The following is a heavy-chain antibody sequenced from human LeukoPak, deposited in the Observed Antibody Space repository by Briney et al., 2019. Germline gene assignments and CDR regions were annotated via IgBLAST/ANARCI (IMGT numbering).Heavy chain of an antibody. D-gene: IGHD1-26*01. CDR2: ISWNSGSI. J-gene: IGHJ4*02. CDR1: GFTFDDYA. Sequence: GGSLRLSCAASGFTFDDYAMHWVRQAPGKGLEWVSGISWNSGSIGYADSVKGRFTISRDNAKNSLYLQMNSLRAEDTALYCCAKVRGSYYGEFDYWGQGTLVTVSS. CDR3: AKVRGSYYGEFDY. V-gene: IGHV3-9*01.